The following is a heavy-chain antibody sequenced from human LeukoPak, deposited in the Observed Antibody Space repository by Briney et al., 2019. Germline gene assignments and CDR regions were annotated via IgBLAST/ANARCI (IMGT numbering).Heavy chain of an antibody. CDR3: ARARGWRGYNWFDP. D-gene: IGHD6-19*01. CDR2: IYTSGST. J-gene: IGHJ5*02. CDR1: GGSISSGSYY. Sequence: SETLSLTCTVSGGSISSGSYYWSWIRQPAGKGLEWIGRIYTSGSTNYNPSLKSRVPISVDTSKNQFSLKLSSVTAADTAVYYCARARGWRGYNWFDPWGQGTLVTVSS. V-gene: IGHV4-61*02.